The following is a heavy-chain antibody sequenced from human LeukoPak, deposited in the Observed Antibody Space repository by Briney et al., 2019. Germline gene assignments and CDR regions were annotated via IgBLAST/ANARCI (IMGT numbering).Heavy chain of an antibody. D-gene: IGHD4-17*01. Sequence: GGSLRLSCAASGFSFSSYAMTWVRQAPGKGLEWVSSIGGSGGSTNYADSVKGRFTISRDNSQNTLFLQMNSLRAEDTAVYYCAPRPTVTIDYWGQGTLVTVSS. V-gene: IGHV3-23*01. J-gene: IGHJ4*02. CDR1: GFSFSSYA. CDR2: IGGSGGST. CDR3: APRPTVTIDY.